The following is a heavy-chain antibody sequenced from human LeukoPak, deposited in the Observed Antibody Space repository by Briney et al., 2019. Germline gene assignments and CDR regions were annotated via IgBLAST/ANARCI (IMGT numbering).Heavy chain of an antibody. J-gene: IGHJ4*02. CDR3: ARQKWLQLGIDY. CDR2: INHSGST. CDR1: GGSFSGYY. Sequence: SETLSLTCAVYGGSFSGYYWSWIRQPPGKGLEWIGEINHSGSTNYNPSLKSRVTISADTSKDHFSLKLSSVTAADTAVYYCARQKWLQLGIDYWGQGTLVTVSS. V-gene: IGHV4-34*01. D-gene: IGHD5-24*01.